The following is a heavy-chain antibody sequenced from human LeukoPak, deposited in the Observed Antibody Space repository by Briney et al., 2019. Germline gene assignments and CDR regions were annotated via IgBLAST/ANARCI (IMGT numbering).Heavy chain of an antibody. J-gene: IGHJ4*02. CDR1: GGSISSSGYY. CDR3: VRDARGYSYEDY. D-gene: IGHD5-18*01. CDR2: FYNSGST. V-gene: IGHV4-39*07. Sequence: NPSETLSLTCTVSGGSISSSGYYWGWIRQPPGKGLEWIGSFYNSGSTYYNPSLKSRVTTSVDTSKNQFSLKLNSVTAADTAVYYCVRDARGYSYEDYWGQGTLVTVSS.